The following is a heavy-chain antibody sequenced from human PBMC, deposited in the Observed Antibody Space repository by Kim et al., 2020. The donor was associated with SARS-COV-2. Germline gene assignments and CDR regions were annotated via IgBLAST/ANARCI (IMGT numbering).Heavy chain of an antibody. CDR3: VKGIAAS. D-gene: IGHD6-13*01. CDR2: GVST. J-gene: IGHJ5*02. V-gene: IGHV3-23*01. Sequence: GVSTKYADSVKGRFTMSRDNSKNTLYLQMNSLRVEDTAVYYCVKGIAASWGQGTLVTVSS.